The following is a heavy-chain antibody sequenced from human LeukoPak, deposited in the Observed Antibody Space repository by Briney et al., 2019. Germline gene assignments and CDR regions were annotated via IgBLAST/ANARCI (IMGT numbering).Heavy chain of an antibody. CDR3: AKVQTPRIIVAARGGFDI. CDR1: GFTFSSYG. V-gene: IGHV3-33*06. D-gene: IGHD5-12*01. Sequence: PGGSLRLSCTASGFTFSSYGMHWVRQAPGKGLEWVAVIWFDGSNKYYADSVKGRLTISRDNSKSTVYLQINSLRAEDTAVYYCAKVQTPRIIVAARGGFDIWGQGTMVTVSS. J-gene: IGHJ3*02. CDR2: IWFDGSNK.